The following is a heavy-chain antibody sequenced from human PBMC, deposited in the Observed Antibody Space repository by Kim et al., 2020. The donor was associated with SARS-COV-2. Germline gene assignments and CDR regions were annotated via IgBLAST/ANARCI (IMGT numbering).Heavy chain of an antibody. J-gene: IGHJ6*02. CDR2: INAGNGNT. D-gene: IGHD3-10*01. V-gene: IGHV1-3*01. Sequence: ASVKVSCKASGYTFTSYAMHWVRQAPGQRLEWMGWINAGNGNTKYSQKFQGIVTITRDTSASTAYMELSSLRSEDTAVYYCAREGYYYGSGSYYPYYYYGMDVWGQGTTVTVSS. CDR3: AREGYYYGSGSYYPYYYYGMDV. CDR1: GYTFTSYA.